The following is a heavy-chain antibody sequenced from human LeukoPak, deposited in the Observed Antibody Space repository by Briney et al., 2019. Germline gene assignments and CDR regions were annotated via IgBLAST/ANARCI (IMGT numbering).Heavy chain of an antibody. CDR2: TYYRTKWDI. Sequence: SQTLKVTCAISGDSVSSNSAAWNWIRQSPSRGLEWLGRTYYRTKWDIDYAESVKSRITINPDTSKNQFSLQLNSVTPEDTAVYYCARQTRSTFDIWGQGTMVTVS. CDR3: ARQTRSTFDI. J-gene: IGHJ3*02. V-gene: IGHV6-1*01. CDR1: GDSVSSNSAA.